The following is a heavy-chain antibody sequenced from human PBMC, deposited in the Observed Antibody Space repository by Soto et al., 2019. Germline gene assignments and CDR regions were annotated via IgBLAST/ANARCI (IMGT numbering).Heavy chain of an antibody. J-gene: IGHJ4*02. CDR1: GYTFTSYG. CDR3: ARGLLSYDILTGYYFDY. Sequence: ASVKVSCKASGYTFTSYGISWVRQAPGQGLEWMGWISAYNGNTNYAQKLQGRVTMTTDTSTSTAYMELRSLRSDDTAVYYCARGLLSYDILTGYYFDYWGQGTXVTVSS. CDR2: ISAYNGNT. D-gene: IGHD3-9*01. V-gene: IGHV1-18*01.